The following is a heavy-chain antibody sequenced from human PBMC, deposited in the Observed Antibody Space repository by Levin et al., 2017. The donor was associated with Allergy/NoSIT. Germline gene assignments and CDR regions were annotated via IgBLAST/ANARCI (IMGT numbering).Heavy chain of an antibody. J-gene: IGHJ6*02. CDR1: GGTFSSYA. CDR3: ARTSSRYSGYDPEPYYYYGMDV. Sequence: SVKVSCKASGGTFSSYAISWVRQAPGQGLEWMGGIIPIFGTANYAQKFQGRVTITADKSTSTAYMELSSLRSEDTAVYYCARTSSRYSGYDPEPYYYYGMDVWGQGTTVTVSS. CDR2: IIPIFGTA. V-gene: IGHV1-69*06. D-gene: IGHD5-12*01.